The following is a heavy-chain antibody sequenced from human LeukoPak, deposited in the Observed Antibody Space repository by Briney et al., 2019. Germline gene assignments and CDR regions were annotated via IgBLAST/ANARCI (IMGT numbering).Heavy chain of an antibody. CDR2: INAGNGNT. D-gene: IGHD3-10*01. V-gene: IGHV1-3*01. CDR1: GYTFTSYA. J-gene: IGHJ6*02. CDR3: AVPITMVRGVISPHYYGMDV. Sequence: ASVKVSCKASGYTFTSYAMHRVRQAPGQRLEWMGWINAGNGNTKYSQKFQGRVTITRDTSASTAYMELSSLRSEDTAVYYCAVPITMVRGVISPHYYGMDVWGQGTTVTVSS.